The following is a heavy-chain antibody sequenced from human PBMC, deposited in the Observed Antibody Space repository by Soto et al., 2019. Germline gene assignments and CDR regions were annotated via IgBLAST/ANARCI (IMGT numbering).Heavy chain of an antibody. CDR3: VRDWSGDTCPCLDV. CDR2: ISAGDGTT. CDR1: GFTFSSYA. J-gene: IGHJ6*01. D-gene: IGHD3-3*01. V-gene: IGHV3-23*01. Sequence: GESLKISCAASGFTFSSYAMSWVRQAPGKGLEWVSGISAGDGTTFYAESVKGRFTISRDNSKNTLYLQTNSLRAEDTAVYYCVRDWSGDTCPCLDVWGQGTTVTVSS.